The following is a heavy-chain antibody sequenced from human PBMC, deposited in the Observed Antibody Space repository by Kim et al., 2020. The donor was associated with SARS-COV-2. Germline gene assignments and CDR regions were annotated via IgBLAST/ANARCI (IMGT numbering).Heavy chain of an antibody. D-gene: IGHD6-19*01. J-gene: IGHJ6*02. V-gene: IGHV3-33*01. Sequence: GGSLRLSCAASGFTFSSYGMHWVRQAPGKGLEWVAVIWYDGSNKYYADSVKGRFTISRDNSKNTLYLQMNSLRAEDTAVYYCARYSSGLADYYGMDVWGQGTTVTVSS. CDR3: ARYSSGLADYYGMDV. CDR2: IWYDGSNK. CDR1: GFTFSSYG.